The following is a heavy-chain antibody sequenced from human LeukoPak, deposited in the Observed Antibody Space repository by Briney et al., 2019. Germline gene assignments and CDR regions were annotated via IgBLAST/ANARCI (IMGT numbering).Heavy chain of an antibody. J-gene: IGHJ4*02. CDR2: ISYDGSNK. D-gene: IGHD6-6*01. V-gene: IGHV3-30*03. CDR1: GFTFSSYG. CDR3: ASQPGDYSSSRRYFDY. Sequence: GRSLRLSCAASGFTFSSYGMHWVRQAPGKGLEWVAVISYDGSNKYYADPVKGRFTISRDNSKNTLYLQMNSLRAEDTAVYYCASQPGDYSSSRRYFDYWGQGTLVTVSS.